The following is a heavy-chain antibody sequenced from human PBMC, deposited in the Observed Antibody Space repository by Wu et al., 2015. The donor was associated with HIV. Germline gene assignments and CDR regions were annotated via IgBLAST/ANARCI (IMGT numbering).Heavy chain of an antibody. Sequence: QVELLQSGAEVKKPGASVKISCEASGYTFTDFYFHWVRQAPGQGLEWVGWINPYSGARDYAQKFQGRVTMTRDTSISTAYIELSGLTSDDTAVYYCTRDELFRVDDAFDMWGQGTLVTVSS. D-gene: IGHD2-15*01. J-gene: IGHJ3*02. CDR3: TRDELFRVDDAFDM. CDR2: INPYSGAR. CDR1: GYTFTDFY. V-gene: IGHV1-2*02.